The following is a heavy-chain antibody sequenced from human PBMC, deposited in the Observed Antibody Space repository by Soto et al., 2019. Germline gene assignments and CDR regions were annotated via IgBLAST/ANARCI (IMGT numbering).Heavy chain of an antibody. J-gene: IGHJ5*02. CDR1: GGSISSTSYF. Sequence: QLQLQESGPGLVTPSETLSLTCTVSGGSISSTSYFWAWVRQSPAMGLEWIGSINYRGTTFYIASLNSRATISIDTSKNQFSLRLKSVTAADTAVYYCARLVACSGGSCKFDPWGQGTLVTVSS. CDR3: ARLVACSGGSCKFDP. V-gene: IGHV4-39*01. D-gene: IGHD2-15*01. CDR2: INYRGTT.